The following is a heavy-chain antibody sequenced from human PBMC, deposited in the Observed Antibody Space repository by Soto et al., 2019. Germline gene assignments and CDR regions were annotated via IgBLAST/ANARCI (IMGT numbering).Heavy chain of an antibody. CDR2: FFHTGIT. J-gene: IGHJ4*02. CDR1: GDSISSGNW. V-gene: IGHV4-4*02. CDR3: AGDPGEYSYAHEF. D-gene: IGHD5-18*01. Sequence: SETLSLTCAVSGDSISSGNWWIWVRQPPGKGLEWIGEFFHTGITNYNPSLKSRVTISFDKSKNQFSLRLSSVTAADTAVYYCAGDPGEYSYAHEFWGPGTLVTVSS.